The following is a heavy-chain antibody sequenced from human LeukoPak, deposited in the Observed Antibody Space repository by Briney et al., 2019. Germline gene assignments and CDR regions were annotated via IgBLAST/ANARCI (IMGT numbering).Heavy chain of an antibody. D-gene: IGHD5-12*01. CDR2: IYYSGST. J-gene: IGHJ5*02. CDR1: GGSISSYY. V-gene: IGHV4-30-4*01. Sequence: SETLSLTCTVSGGSISSYYWSWIRQPPGKGLEWIGYIYYSGSTYYNPSLKSRVTISVDTSKNQFSLKLSSVTAADTAVYYCARDRGDSGYDRGTFDPWGQGTLVTVSS. CDR3: ARDRGDSGYDRGTFDP.